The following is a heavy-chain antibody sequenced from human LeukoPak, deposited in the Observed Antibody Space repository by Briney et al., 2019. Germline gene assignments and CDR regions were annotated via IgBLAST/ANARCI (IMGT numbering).Heavy chain of an antibody. Sequence: GGSLRLSCTASGFTFGDYAMSWFRQAPGKGLEWVSYISSSGSTIYYADSVKGRLTISRDNAKNSLYLQMNSLRDEDTAVYYCAREFAVGASRQYYPDYWGQGTLVTVSS. V-gene: IGHV3-48*02. CDR3: AREFAVGASRQYYPDY. CDR1: GFTFGDYA. J-gene: IGHJ4*02. CDR2: ISSSGSTI. D-gene: IGHD2-21*01.